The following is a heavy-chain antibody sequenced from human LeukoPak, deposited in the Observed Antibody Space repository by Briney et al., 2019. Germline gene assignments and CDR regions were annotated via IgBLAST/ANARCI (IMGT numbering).Heavy chain of an antibody. J-gene: IGHJ2*01. CDR2: IYTSGST. V-gene: IGHV4-61*02. D-gene: IGHD4-23*01. CDR3: ARSTNYGGSNWYFDL. CDR1: GGSISSGSYY. Sequence: SQTLSLTCTVSGGSISSGSYYWSWIRQPAGKGLEWIGRIYTSGSTNYNPSLKSRVTISVDTSKNQFSLKLSSVTAADTALYYCARSTNYGGSNWYFDLWGRGTLVTVSS.